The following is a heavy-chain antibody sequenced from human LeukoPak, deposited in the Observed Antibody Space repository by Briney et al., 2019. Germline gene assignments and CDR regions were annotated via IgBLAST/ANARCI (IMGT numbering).Heavy chain of an antibody. CDR2: IYPGDSDT. V-gene: IGHV5-51*01. Sequence: ESLKISCKGSGYSFTSYWIGWVRQMPGKGLEWMGIIYPGDSDTRCSPSFQGQVTISADKSISTAYLQWSSLKASDTAMYYCARRYSSPGDGMDVWGQGTTVTVSS. D-gene: IGHD6-13*01. CDR1: GYSFTSYW. CDR3: ARRYSSPGDGMDV. J-gene: IGHJ6*02.